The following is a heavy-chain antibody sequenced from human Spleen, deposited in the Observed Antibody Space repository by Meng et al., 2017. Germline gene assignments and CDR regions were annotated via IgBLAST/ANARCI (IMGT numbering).Heavy chain of an antibody. V-gene: IGHV3-30*01. CDR1: GFTFSNYA. CDR3: ARDLDYDILTGQGGYFDY. D-gene: IGHD3-9*01. Sequence: GESLKIPCAAPGFTFSNYAMHWVRQAPGKGLEWVAVISYDGSNKYYADSVKGRFTISRDNSKSTLYLQMNSLRAEDTAVYYCARDLDYDILTGQGGYFDYWGQGTLVTVSS. J-gene: IGHJ4*02. CDR2: ISYDGSNK.